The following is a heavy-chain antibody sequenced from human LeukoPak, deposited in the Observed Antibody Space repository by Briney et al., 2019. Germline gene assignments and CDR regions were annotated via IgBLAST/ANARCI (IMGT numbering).Heavy chain of an antibody. D-gene: IGHD2-2*01. V-gene: IGHV3-15*01. CDR1: GFTFSNAW. CDR3: ARGFCSSTNCYQGPFDF. J-gene: IGHJ4*02. Sequence: KTGGSLRLSCAASGFTFSNAWMSWVRQAPGKGLEWVGRIKSKTDGGTTDYAAPVKGRFIISRDDSKNTLYLQMNSLRTEDTAVYYCARGFCSSTNCYQGPFDFWGQGALVTVSS. CDR2: IKSKTDGGTT.